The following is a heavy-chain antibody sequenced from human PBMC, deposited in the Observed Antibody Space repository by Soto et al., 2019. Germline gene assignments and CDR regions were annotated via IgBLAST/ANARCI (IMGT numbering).Heavy chain of an antibody. Sequence: PSETLSLTCGVSDYSISSGYYWAWIRQPPGKGLEWLGSIYHSGSTYQNPSPSSRVTISVDTSRNKFSLRLSSVTAADTAVYYCARDRDGYNYAFDIWGQGTVVTVSS. CDR3: ARDRDGYNYAFDI. D-gene: IGHD5-12*01. J-gene: IGHJ3*02. V-gene: IGHV4-38-2*02. CDR1: DYSISSGYY. CDR2: IYHSGST.